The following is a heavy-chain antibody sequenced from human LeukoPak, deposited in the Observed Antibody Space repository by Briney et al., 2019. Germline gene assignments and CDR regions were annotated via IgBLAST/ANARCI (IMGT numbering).Heavy chain of an antibody. CDR3: ARELYSSGYYGRTFDY. Sequence: PSETLSLTCAVYGGSFSGYYWSWIRQPPGKGLEWIGEINHSGSTNYNPSLKSRVTISVDTSKNQFSLKLSSVTAADTAVYYCARELYSSGYYGRTFDYWGQGTLVTVSS. J-gene: IGHJ4*02. CDR2: INHSGST. V-gene: IGHV4-34*01. CDR1: GGSFSGYY. D-gene: IGHD3-22*01.